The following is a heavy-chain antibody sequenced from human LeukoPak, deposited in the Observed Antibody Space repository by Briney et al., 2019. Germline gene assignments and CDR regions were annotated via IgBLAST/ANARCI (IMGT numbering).Heavy chain of an antibody. CDR1: GFTFSSYW. D-gene: IGHD3-16*02. V-gene: IGHV3-7*01. CDR2: IKQDGSEK. J-gene: IGHJ4*02. CDR3: ARDVMITFGGVIATFYYFDY. Sequence: GGSLRLSCAASGFTFSSYWMSWVRQAPGKGLEWVANIKQDGSEKYYVGSVKGRFTISRDNAKNSLYLQMNSLRAEDTAVYYCARDVMITFGGVIATFYYFDYWGQGTLVTVSS.